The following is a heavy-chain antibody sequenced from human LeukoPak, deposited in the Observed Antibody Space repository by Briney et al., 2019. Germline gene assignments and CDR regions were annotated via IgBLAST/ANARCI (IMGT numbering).Heavy chain of an antibody. Sequence: ASVKVSCKASGYTFTSYYMHWVRQAPGQWLEWMGIINPSGGSTSYAQKFQGRVTMTRDTSTSTVYMELSSLRSEDTAVYYCARGGGELTPAHAFDIWGQGTMVTVS. CDR2: INPSGGST. J-gene: IGHJ3*02. V-gene: IGHV1-46*01. CDR1: GYTFTSYY. CDR3: ARGGGELTPAHAFDI. D-gene: IGHD3-16*01.